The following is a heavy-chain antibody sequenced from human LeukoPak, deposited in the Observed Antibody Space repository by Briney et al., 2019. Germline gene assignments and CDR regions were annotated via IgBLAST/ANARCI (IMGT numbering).Heavy chain of an antibody. CDR1: GFTFSSYA. D-gene: IGHD2-15*01. CDR3: ARDWDIVVVVAAIRQLDY. Sequence: GRSLRLSCAASGFTFSSYAMHWVRQAPGKGLEWVAVISYDGSNKYYADSVKGRFTISRDNSKNTLYLQMNSLRAEDTAVYYCARDWDIVVVVAAIRQLDYWGQGTLVTVSS. CDR2: ISYDGSNK. J-gene: IGHJ4*02. V-gene: IGHV3-30-3*01.